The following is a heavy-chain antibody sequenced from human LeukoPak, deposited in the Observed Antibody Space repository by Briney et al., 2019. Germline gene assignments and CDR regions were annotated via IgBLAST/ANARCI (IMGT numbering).Heavy chain of an antibody. V-gene: IGHV4-59*01. J-gene: IGHJ3*02. D-gene: IGHD2-2*01. CDR1: SGSFRTYY. CDR2: IFYNEGT. Sequence: SETLSLTCTVSSGSFRTYYWSWIRQPPGKGLEWIGYIFYNEGTSYDPSLKSRVTISVDTSNNQLSLKVNSVTAADTAMYYCVKSNSRYQPWTLDIWGRGTMVTVSS. CDR3: VKSNSRYQPWTLDI.